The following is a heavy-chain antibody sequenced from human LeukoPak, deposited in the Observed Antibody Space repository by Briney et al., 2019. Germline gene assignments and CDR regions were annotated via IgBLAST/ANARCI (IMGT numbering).Heavy chain of an antibody. CDR2: IWYDGSKK. V-gene: IGHV3-33*06. CDR3: AKGRQHSGSWYFDY. CDR1: GFSFSSYG. Sequence: GGSLRLSCAASGFSFSSYGMHWVRQAPGKGLEWVAVIWYDGSKKYYADSVKGRFIISRDNSRNTLYLQMSSLRAEDTAVYYCAKGRQHSGSWYFDYWGQGTLVTVSS. D-gene: IGHD6-13*01. J-gene: IGHJ4*02.